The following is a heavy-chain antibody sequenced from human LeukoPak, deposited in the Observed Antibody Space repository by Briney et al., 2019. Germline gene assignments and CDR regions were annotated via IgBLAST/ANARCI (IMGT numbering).Heavy chain of an antibody. V-gene: IGHV4-4*07. D-gene: IGHD6-19*01. CDR1: GGSISSYY. J-gene: IGHJ4*02. Sequence: PSETLSLTCTVSGGSISSYYWSWIRQPAGKGLEWIGRIYTSGSTNYNPPLKSRVTISVDKSKNQFSLKLSSVTAADTAVYYCARVRQWLFDYWGQGTLVTVSS. CDR2: IYTSGST. CDR3: ARVRQWLFDY.